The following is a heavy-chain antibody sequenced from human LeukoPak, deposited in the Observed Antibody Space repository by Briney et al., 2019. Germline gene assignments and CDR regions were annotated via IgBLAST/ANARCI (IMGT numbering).Heavy chain of an antibody. CDR1: GFILSDYY. CDR3: ARESYSSGYYYDY. J-gene: IGHJ4*02. V-gene: IGHV3-11*04. CDR2: ISTSDRTT. D-gene: IGHD3-22*01. Sequence: PGGSLRLSCEASGFILSDYYMSWIRQAPGKGLEWVAYISTSDRTTYYADSVKGRFTISRDNAKNSLYLQMNSLRAEDTAVYYCARESYSSGYYYDYWGQGTLVTVSS.